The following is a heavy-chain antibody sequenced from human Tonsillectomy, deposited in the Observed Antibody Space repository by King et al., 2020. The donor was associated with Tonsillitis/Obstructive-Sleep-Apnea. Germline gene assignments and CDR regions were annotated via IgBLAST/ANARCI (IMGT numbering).Heavy chain of an antibody. V-gene: IGHV3-13*04. CDR1: GFTFSSFD. CDR2: IGTAGDT. D-gene: IGHD2-15*01. CDR3: TRGFCSGGTCYPLFDD. Sequence: VQLVESGGGLVQPGGSLRLSCAASGFTFSSFDMHWVRQATGKGLEWVSGIGTAGDTYYPGSVKGRFTISREDAKNSLFLQMNSLRAGDTAVYYCTRGFCSGGTCYPLFDDWGQGTLVTVSS. J-gene: IGHJ4*02.